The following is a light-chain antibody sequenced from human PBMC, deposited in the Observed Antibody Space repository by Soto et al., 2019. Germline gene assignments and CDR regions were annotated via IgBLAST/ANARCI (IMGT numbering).Light chain of an antibody. Sequence: QSVLTQPPSVSGAPGQRVTISCTGSSSNIGAGYNVHWYQQLPGTAPKLLIYGNSNRPSGVPDRFSGSKSGTSASLAITGLLAGGGADYYCQSYDSSRSGWVFGGGTQLTV. CDR3: QSYDSSRSGWV. V-gene: IGLV1-40*01. CDR2: GNS. CDR1: SSNIGAGYN. J-gene: IGLJ3*02.